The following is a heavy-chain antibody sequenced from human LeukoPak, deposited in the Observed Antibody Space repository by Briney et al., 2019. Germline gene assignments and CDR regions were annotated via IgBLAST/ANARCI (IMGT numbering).Heavy chain of an antibody. V-gene: IGHV1-69*13. J-gene: IGHJ4*02. CDR3: ARDLAYSGGDCLEN. CDR2: IIPIFGTA. D-gene: IGHD2-21*02. CDR1: GGTFSSYA. Sequence: SVKVSCKASGGTFSSYAISWVRQAPGQGLEWMGGIIPIFGTANYAQKFQGRVTITADESTRTAYMELSSLRPADTAVYYCARDLAYSGGDCLENWGQGTLVTVSS.